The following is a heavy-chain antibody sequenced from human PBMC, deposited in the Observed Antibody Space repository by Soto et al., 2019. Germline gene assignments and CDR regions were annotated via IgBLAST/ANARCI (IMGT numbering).Heavy chain of an antibody. J-gene: IGHJ4*02. V-gene: IGHV3-30-3*01. D-gene: IGHD3-10*01. CDR1: GFTFSSYA. CDR2: ISYDGSNK. Sequence: QVQLVESGGGVVQPGRSLRLSCAASGFTFSSYAMHWVRQAPGKGLEWVAVISYDGSNKYYADSVKGRFTISRDNSKNTLYLQMNSLRAEDTAVYYCARDWGGDGSGSGHFYWGQGTLVTVSS. CDR3: ARDWGGDGSGSGHFY.